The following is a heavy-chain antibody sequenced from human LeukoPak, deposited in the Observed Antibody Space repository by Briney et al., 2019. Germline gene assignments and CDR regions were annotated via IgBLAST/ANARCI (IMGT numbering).Heavy chain of an antibody. CDR1: GGSFSGYY. CDR2: INHSGST. D-gene: IGHD2-2*01. CDR3: ARGEGYCSSTSCPNLKYYDY. Sequence: SETLSLTCAVYGGSFSGYYWSWIRQPPGKGLEWIGEINHSGSTNYNPSLKSRVTISVDTSKNQFSLKLSSVTAADTAVYYCARGEGYCSSTSCPNLKYYDYWAREPWSPSPQ. V-gene: IGHV4-34*01. J-gene: IGHJ4*02.